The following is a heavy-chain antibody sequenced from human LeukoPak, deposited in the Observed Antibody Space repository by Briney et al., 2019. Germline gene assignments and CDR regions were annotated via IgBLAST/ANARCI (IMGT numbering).Heavy chain of an antibody. CDR3: ASPPGGSGSYFFDY. CDR2: ISYDGSNK. J-gene: IGHJ4*02. Sequence: GGSLRLSCAASGFTFSSSAMHWVRQAPGKGLEWVAVISYDGSNKYYADSVKGRFTISRDNSKNTLYLQMNSLRAEDTAVYYCASPPGGSGSYFFDYWGQGTLVTVSS. D-gene: IGHD3-10*01. V-gene: IGHV3-30*04. CDR1: GFTFSSSA.